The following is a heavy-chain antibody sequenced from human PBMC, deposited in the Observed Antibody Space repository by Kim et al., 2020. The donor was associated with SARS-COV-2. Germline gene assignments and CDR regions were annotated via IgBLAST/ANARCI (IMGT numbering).Heavy chain of an antibody. Sequence: GSTYYADSVKGRFTISRDNSKNTLYLQMNSLRAEDTAVYYCAKDGGYFDYWGQGTLVTVSS. J-gene: IGHJ4*02. V-gene: IGHV3-23*01. CDR3: AKDGGYFDY. CDR2: GST. D-gene: IGHD3-10*01.